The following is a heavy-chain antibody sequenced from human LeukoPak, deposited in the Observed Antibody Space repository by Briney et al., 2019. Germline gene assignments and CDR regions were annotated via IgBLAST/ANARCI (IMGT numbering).Heavy chain of an antibody. Sequence: PGGSLRLSCAASGFSFSSYWMSWVRQAPGKGLEWVANIKQDGSEKYYVDSVKGRFTISRDNTKNSLYLQMNSLRAEDTAVYYCARASGKSSLALRYYYYMDVWGKGTTVTVSS. V-gene: IGHV3-7*01. CDR1: GFSFSSYW. D-gene: IGHD1-26*01. CDR3: ARASGKSSLALRYYYYMDV. J-gene: IGHJ6*03. CDR2: IKQDGSEK.